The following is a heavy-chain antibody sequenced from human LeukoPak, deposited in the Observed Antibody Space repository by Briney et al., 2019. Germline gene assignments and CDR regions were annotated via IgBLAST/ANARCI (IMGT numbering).Heavy chain of an antibody. CDR1: GDSVSNNIAT. CDR3: VRDSDDYYWALDF. Sequence: SQTLSLTCAISGDSVSNNIATWNWVRQSPSRGLEWLGRTYYRSRWGSDYAISVKSRITINPDTSRNQVSLQLNSVTPEDTAVYYCVRDSDDYYWALDFWGQGTPVTVSS. V-gene: IGHV6-1*01. D-gene: IGHD3-10*01. CDR2: TYYRSRWGS. J-gene: IGHJ4*02.